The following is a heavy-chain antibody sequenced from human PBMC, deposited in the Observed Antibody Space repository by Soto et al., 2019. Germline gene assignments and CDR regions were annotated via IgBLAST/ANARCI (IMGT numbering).Heavy chain of an antibody. CDR1: GFSVGSNY. Sequence: EVQLVETGGGLIQPGGSLRLSYAASGFSVGSNYMTWVRQSPGKGLEWVSLIYSNGDTDYADSVKGRFSISRDNFKNTLYLQMNNLRAEDTAVYHCARNSDSSPVPEADGVWGRGTLVTVSS. CDR2: IYSNGDT. CDR3: ARNSDSSPVPEADGV. D-gene: IGHD2-8*01. V-gene: IGHV3-53*02. J-gene: IGHJ4*02.